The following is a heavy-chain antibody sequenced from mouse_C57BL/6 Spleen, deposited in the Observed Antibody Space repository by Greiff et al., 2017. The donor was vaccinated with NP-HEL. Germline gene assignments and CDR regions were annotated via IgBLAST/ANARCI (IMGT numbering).Heavy chain of an antibody. D-gene: IGHD2-3*01. Sequence: EVQLQQSGPGLVKPSQSLSLTCSVTGYSITSGYYWNWIRQFPGNKLEWMGYISYDGSNNYIPSLKNRISITRDTSKNQFFLKLNSVTTEDTATYYCANYDGYYDYAMDYWGQGTSVTVSS. CDR3: ANYDGYYDYAMDY. CDR2: ISYDGSN. CDR1: GYSITSGYY. V-gene: IGHV3-6*01. J-gene: IGHJ4*01.